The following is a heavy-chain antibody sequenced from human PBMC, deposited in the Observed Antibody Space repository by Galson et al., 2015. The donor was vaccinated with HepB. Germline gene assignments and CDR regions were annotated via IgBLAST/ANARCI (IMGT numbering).Heavy chain of an antibody. V-gene: IGHV3-11*01. CDR1: AFSVSDYY. D-gene: IGHD2-21*01. CDR2: ISSSGSTI. J-gene: IGHJ5*02. CDR3: ARTPRGGGAGWSHP. Sequence: SLGLSCAASAFSVSDYYMSGIRQAPGKGLEWVSYISSSGSTIYYADSVKGRFTISRDNAKNSLYLQMNGLRAEDTAVYYCARTPRGGGAGWSHPSCPRTLVPPSS.